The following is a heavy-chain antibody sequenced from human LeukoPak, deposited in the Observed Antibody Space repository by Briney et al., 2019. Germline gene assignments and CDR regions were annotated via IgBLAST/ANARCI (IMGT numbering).Heavy chain of an antibody. D-gene: IGHD5-24*01. CDR1: GFTFSTYW. CDR3: ARGRNGFFDY. CDR2: INSDGGRT. V-gene: IGHV3-74*01. Sequence: GGSLRLSCAASGFTFSTYWMHWVRQAPGKGLVWLSQINSDGGRTRYADSVKGRLTISRDNAKNTVCLQMNSLRAEDTAMYYCARGRNGFFDYWGHGTLVTVSS. J-gene: IGHJ4*01.